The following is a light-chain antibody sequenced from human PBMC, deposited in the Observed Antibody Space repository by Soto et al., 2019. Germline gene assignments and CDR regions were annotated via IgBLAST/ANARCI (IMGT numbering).Light chain of an antibody. J-gene: IGLJ1*01. Sequence: QSALTQPPSASGSPGQSVTISCTGTSSDVGGYNYVSLYQQHPGKAHKLMSYEVSKRPSGVPDRFSGYKSGNTASLTVSGLQAEDEADYYCSSYAGSNNYVFGTGTQLTVL. CDR1: SSDVGGYNY. V-gene: IGLV2-8*01. CDR2: EVS. CDR3: SSYAGSNNYV.